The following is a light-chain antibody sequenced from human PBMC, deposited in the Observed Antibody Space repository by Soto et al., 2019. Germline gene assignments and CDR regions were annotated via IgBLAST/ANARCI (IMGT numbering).Light chain of an antibody. CDR2: LGS. Sequence: DIVMTQSPLYLPVTPGEPASISCRSSQSLLHSDGYNYLDWYLQKPGQSPQLLIYLGSNRASGVPDRFSGSGSGTDFTLKISRVEDEDVGVYYCMQALQTPLFTFGPGTKVDL. V-gene: IGKV2-28*01. CDR3: MQALQTPLFT. J-gene: IGKJ3*01. CDR1: QSLLHSDGYNY.